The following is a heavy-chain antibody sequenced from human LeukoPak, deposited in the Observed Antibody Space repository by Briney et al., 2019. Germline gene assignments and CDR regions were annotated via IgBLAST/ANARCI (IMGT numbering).Heavy chain of an antibody. V-gene: IGHV4-39*07. CDR1: GGSISSTSYY. J-gene: IGHJ3*02. CDR2: IYYSGTT. CDR3: ARYDPGYCGGDCYSDAFDI. Sequence: PSETLSLTCSVSGGSISSTSYYWGWIRQPPGKGLEWIGSIYYSGTTYYNPSLKSRVTIPVDTSKNQFSLKLSSVTAADTAVYYCARYDPGYCGGDCYSDAFDIWGQGTMVTVSS. D-gene: IGHD2-21*02.